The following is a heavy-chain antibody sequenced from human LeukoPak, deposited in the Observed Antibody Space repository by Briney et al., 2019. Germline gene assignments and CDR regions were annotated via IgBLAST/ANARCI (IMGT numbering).Heavy chain of an antibody. V-gene: IGHV4-34*01. CDR2: INHSGST. Sequence: SGTLSLTCAVYGGSFSGYYWSWIRQPPGKGLEWIGEINHSGSTNYNPSLKGRVTMSVDTSKNQFSLKLSSVTAADTAVYYCARPQSGLGWFDPWGQGILVTVSS. J-gene: IGHJ5*02. CDR1: GGSFSGYY. CDR3: ARPQSGLGWFDP.